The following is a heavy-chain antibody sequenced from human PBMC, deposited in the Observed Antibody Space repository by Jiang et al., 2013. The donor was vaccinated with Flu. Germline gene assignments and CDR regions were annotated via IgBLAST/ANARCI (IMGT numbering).Heavy chain of an antibody. J-gene: IGHJ3*02. Sequence: KGSGYSFTSYWIGWVRQMPGKGLEWMGIIYPGDSDTRYSPSFQGQVTISADKSISTAYLQWSSLKASDTAMYYCARHLETGTAPGAFDIWGQGTMVTVSS. D-gene: IGHD3-3*01. CDR1: GYSFTSYW. V-gene: IGHV5-51*01. CDR2: IYPGDSDT. CDR3: ARHLETGTAPGAFDI.